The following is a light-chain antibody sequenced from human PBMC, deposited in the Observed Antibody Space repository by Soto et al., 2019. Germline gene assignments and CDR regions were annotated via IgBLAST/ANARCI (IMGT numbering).Light chain of an antibody. Sequence: DIVMTQSPLSLPVTPGEPASISCRSSQSLPHSNGYNYLDWYLQKPGQSPQLLIYLGSNRASGVTDRFSGSGAGTDFPLKISRVEAEDVGVYYCMQALQTPWTFGQGTKVEIK. CDR2: LGS. CDR3: MQALQTPWT. V-gene: IGKV2-28*01. J-gene: IGKJ1*01. CDR1: QSLPHSNGYNY.